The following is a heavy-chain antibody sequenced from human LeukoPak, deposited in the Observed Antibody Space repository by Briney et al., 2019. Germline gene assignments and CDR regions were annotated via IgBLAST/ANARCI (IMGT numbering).Heavy chain of an antibody. D-gene: IGHD5-12*01. V-gene: IGHV4-59*01. CDR2: IYYSGST. J-gene: IGHJ4*02. CDR1: GGSISNY. Sequence: SETLSLTCTVSGGSISNYWSWIRQPPGKGLEWIGNIYYSGSTNYKPSLKGRVTISLNTSKNQFSLKLSSVTAADTAVYYCAREAHSRHGGYGHYFDYWGQGSLVTVSS. CDR3: AREAHSRHGGYGHYFDY.